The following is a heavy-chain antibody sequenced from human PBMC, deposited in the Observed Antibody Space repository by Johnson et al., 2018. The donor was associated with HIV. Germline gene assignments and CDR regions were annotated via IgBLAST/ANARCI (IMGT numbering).Heavy chain of an antibody. CDR2: ISYDGSNK. V-gene: IGHV3-30-3*01. CDR3: ARGGASDAFDI. Sequence: VESGGGVVQPGRSLRLSCAASGFTFSSYAMHWVRQAPGKGLEWVAVISYDGSNKYYADSVKGRFTISRDNSKNTLYLQMNSLRAEDTAVYYCARGGASDAFDIWGQGTMVTVSS. D-gene: IGHD4/OR15-4a*01. CDR1: GFTFSSYA. J-gene: IGHJ3*02.